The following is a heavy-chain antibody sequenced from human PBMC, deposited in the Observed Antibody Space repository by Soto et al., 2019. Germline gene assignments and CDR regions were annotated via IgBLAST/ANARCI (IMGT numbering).Heavy chain of an antibody. CDR1: GGSISSYY. Sequence: SETLSLTCTVSGGSISSYYWSWIRQPPGKGLEWIGYIYYSGSTNYNPSLKSRVTISVDTSKNQFSLKLSSVTAADTAVYYCARDGDYDFWSGYYGAFDIWGQGTTVTVSS. D-gene: IGHD3-3*01. CDR3: ARDGDYDFWSGYYGAFDI. CDR2: IYYSGST. J-gene: IGHJ3*02. V-gene: IGHV4-59*01.